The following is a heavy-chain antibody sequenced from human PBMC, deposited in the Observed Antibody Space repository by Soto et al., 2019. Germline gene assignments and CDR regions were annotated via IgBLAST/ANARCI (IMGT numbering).Heavy chain of an antibody. CDR3: ARDKDRPQLGGNYYYILDV. D-gene: IGHD3-3*02. CDR2: FDPEDGET. Sequence: ASVKVSCKVSGYTLTELSMHWVRQAPGKGLEWMGGFDPEDGETIYAQNFQGRVTITADESTSTAYMELSSLRSDDTAVYFCARDKDRPQLGGNYYYILDVWGQGTAVTVSS. V-gene: IGHV1-24*01. CDR1: GYTLTELS. J-gene: IGHJ6*02.